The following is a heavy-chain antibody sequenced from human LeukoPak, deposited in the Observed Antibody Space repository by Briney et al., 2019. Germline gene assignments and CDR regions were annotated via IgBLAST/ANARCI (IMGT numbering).Heavy chain of an antibody. CDR1: VYTFTSYD. V-gene: IGHV1-8*01. J-gene: IGHJ4*02. Sequence: ASVTVSCKASVYTFTSYDINWVRQATGQGLEWMGWMNPNSGNTGYAQKFQGRVTMTRNTSISTAYMELSSLRSEDTAVYYCARGGYSSSLLDYWGQGTLVTVSS. CDR3: ARGGYSSSLLDY. CDR2: MNPNSGNT. D-gene: IGHD6-19*01.